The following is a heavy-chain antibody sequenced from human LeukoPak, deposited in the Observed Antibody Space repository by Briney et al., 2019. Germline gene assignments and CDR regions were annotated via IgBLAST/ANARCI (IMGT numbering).Heavy chain of an antibody. D-gene: IGHD6-19*01. CDR1: GFTFSSYT. CDR3: AREGRYSSGWYETLDY. CDR2: ITYDGRNK. V-gene: IGHV3-30*04. J-gene: IGHJ4*02. Sequence: GGSLRLSCAASGFTFSSYTIHWVRQAPGKGLEWVAVITYDGRNKYYADSVKGRFTISRDNSKNTLYLQMNSLRAEDTAVYYCAREGRYSSGWYETLDYWGQGTLVTVSS.